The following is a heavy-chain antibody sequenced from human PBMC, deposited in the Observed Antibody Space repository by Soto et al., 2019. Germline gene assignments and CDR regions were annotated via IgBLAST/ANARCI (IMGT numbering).Heavy chain of an antibody. D-gene: IGHD1-26*01. CDR3: AKDRYSGTYPTDFDY. Sequence: GGSLRLACAGSGFTFSSYGIHWVRQAPGKGLEWVALISYDGGNEKYTESVKDRFTISRDDSHNVAYLQMSSLRTEDTAMYYCAKDRYSGTYPTDFDYWGQGSLVTVSS. V-gene: IGHV3-30*18. CDR1: GFTFSSYG. J-gene: IGHJ4*02. CDR2: ISYDGGNE.